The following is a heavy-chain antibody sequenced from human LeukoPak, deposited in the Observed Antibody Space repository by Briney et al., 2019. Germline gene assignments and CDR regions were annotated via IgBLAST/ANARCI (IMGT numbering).Heavy chain of an antibody. CDR2: IIPIFGTA. V-gene: IGHV1-69*13. Sequence: GASVKVSCKASGGTFSSYAISWVRQAPGQGLEWMGGIIPIFGTANYAQKFQGRVTVTADESTSTAYMELSSLRSEDTAVYYCARDHRSSGSSFDYWGQGTLVTVSS. D-gene: IGHD1-26*01. J-gene: IGHJ4*02. CDR1: GGTFSSYA. CDR3: ARDHRSSGSSFDY.